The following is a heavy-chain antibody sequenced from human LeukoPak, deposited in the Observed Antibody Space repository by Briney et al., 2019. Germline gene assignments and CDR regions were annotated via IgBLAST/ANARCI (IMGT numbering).Heavy chain of an antibody. Sequence: ASVKVACKASGYTFSSHGISWVRQAPGQGLEWMAWISAYNGNTNYAQKLQGRVTMTTDTSTSTAYMELRSLRSDDTAVYYCARSTTKAFDIWGQGTMVTVSS. J-gene: IGHJ3*02. V-gene: IGHV1-18*01. CDR2: ISAYNGNT. CDR1: GYTFSSHG. D-gene: IGHD4-17*01. CDR3: ARSTTKAFDI.